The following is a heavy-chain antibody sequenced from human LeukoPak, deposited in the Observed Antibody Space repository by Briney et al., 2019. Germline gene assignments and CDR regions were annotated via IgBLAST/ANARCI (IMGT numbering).Heavy chain of an antibody. V-gene: IGHV4-59*01. J-gene: IGHJ3*02. Sequence: PSETLSLTCTVSGGSISSYYWSWIRQPPGKGLEWIGYIYYSGSTNYNPSLKSRVTISVDTSKNQFSLKLSSVTAADTAVYYCARVGGYCSGGSCYGAFDIWGQGTMVTVSS. CDR3: ARVGGYCSGGSCYGAFDI. CDR2: IYYSGST. CDR1: GGSISSYY. D-gene: IGHD2-15*01.